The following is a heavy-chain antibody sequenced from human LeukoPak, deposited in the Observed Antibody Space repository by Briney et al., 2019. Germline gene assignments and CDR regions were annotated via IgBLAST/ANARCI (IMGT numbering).Heavy chain of an antibody. CDR3: TRQGVAYCGGDCDSSDSTFDN. J-gene: IGHJ4*02. V-gene: IGHV3-73*01. CDR2: IRSKTNSYAT. CDR1: GLTLSGSA. Sequence: PGGPLRLSCAASGLTLSGSAMHWVRQASGKGLEGVSRIRSKTNSYATAYAAWVSGRFDISRDDSKKTAYLHMNSLKIEDTAVYYCTRQGVAYCGGDCDSSDSTFDNWGQGILVTVSS. D-gene: IGHD2-21*02.